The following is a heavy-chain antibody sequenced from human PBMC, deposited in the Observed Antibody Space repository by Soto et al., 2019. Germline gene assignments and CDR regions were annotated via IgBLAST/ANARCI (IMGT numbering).Heavy chain of an antibody. D-gene: IGHD1-1*01. CDR2: ISGSGGST. Sequence: GGSLRLSCAASGFTFSSYAMSWVRQAPGKGLEWVSAISGSGGSTYYADSVKGRFTISRDNSKNTLYLQMNSLRAEDTAVYYCAKGNSRNQHWPPTPLFDYWGQGTPVTVSS. V-gene: IGHV3-23*01. J-gene: IGHJ4*02. CDR3: AKGNSRNQHWPPTPLFDY. CDR1: GFTFSSYA.